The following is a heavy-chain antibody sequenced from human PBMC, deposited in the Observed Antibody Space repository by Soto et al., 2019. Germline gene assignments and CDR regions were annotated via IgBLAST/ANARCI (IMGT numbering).Heavy chain of an antibody. CDR2: IAPCNGNT. Sequence: QVQLVQSGPEVKKPGASVKVSCKASGYTFTSFALVWVRQAPGQGLEWMGWIAPCNGNTDYVQRIQGRVTLTTDTSASTAYMELRSLRSEDTAIYYCGRLDGIVSPRPLVYDFWGQGTLVTVSS. J-gene: IGHJ4*02. V-gene: IGHV1-18*01. CDR1: GYTFTSFA. CDR3: GRLDGIVSPRPLVYDF. D-gene: IGHD1-1*01.